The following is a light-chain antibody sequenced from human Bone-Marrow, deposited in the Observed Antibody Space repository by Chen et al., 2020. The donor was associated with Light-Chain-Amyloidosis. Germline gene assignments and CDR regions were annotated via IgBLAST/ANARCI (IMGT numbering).Light chain of an antibody. CDR3: PVWDRSSDRPV. V-gene: IGLV3-21*02. CDR2: DDS. J-gene: IGLJ2*01. CDR1: NIGSTS. Sequence: SYVLTQPSSVSVAPGQTATIACGGNNIGSTSVHWYQQTPGQAPLLVICDDSARPSGIPGRLSGSHSGNAATLTIGRVGAGDEADYYCPVWDRSSDRPVFGGGTKLTVL.